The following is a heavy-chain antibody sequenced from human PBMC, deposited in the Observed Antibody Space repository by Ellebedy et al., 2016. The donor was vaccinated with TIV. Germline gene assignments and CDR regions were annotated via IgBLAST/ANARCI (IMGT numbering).Heavy chain of an antibody. D-gene: IGHD1-26*01. J-gene: IGHJ4*02. CDR1: GASISNSGYY. CDR3: ARRTDSGSYYDYFNN. V-gene: IGHV4-39*01. Sequence: SETLSLTCNVSGASISNSGYYWGWIRQPPGTRLEWIGIIYNSGGTFYNPSLNSRVTISVDTSKNQFSLRLTYVTAADTAVYYCARRTDSGSYYDYFNNWGQGTLVSVSS. CDR2: IYNSGGT.